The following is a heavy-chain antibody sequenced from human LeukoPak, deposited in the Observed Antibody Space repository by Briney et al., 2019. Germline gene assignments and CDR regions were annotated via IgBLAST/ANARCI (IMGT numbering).Heavy chain of an antibody. CDR1: GFTFSSYG. D-gene: IGHD3-3*01. J-gene: IGHJ6*02. Sequence: GGSLRLSCAASGFTFSSYGMHWVRQAAGTGLKGGAVIWNDGSNKYYADSVKGRFTISRDNSRNKLNLQMNSLRSEDTAVDYCARKERGYYDFWSGSPQYYYGMDVWGQGTTVTVSS. CDR2: IWNDGSNK. CDR3: ARKERGYYDFWSGSPQYYYGMDV. V-gene: IGHV3-33*01.